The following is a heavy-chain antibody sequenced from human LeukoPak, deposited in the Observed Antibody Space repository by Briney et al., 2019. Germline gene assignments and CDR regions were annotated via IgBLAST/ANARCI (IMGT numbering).Heavy chain of an antibody. D-gene: IGHD3-16*01. J-gene: IGHJ4*02. CDR1: GMTFSNHW. Sequence: PGGSLRLSRAASGMTFSNHWMHWVRQAPGKGLVWVSLIKTDGRTTIYADSVKGRFTISRDNGKSTLYLQMNSLRAEDTAIYYCTTGPSYGYEWWGQGTVVTVSS. CDR2: IKTDGRTT. V-gene: IGHV3-74*01. CDR3: TTGPSYGYEW.